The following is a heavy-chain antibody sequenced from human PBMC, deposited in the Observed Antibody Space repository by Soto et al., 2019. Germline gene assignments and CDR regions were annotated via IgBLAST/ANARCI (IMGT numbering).Heavy chain of an antibody. CDR3: ARQDVVGATSRY. CDR1: GFGFRDYY. Sequence: QVQLVESGGGLVRPGGSLRLSCTASGFGFRDYYMSWNRQTPGKGLESVSYISSGGTTIFYADSVKGRFTISRDNAKNSLYLQMNNLRVEDTAMYYCARQDVVGATSRYWGEGTLVTVSS. D-gene: IGHD5-12*01. CDR2: ISSGGTTI. V-gene: IGHV3-11*01. J-gene: IGHJ4*02.